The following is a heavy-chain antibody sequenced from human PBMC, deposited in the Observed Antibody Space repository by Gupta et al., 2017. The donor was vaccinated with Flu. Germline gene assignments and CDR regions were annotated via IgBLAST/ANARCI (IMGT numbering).Heavy chain of an antibody. V-gene: IGHV5-51*03. CDR1: GYSFTSYW. CDR3: ARGGVSGSYSHNWFDP. CDR2: IYPGESDT. D-gene: IGHD1-26*01. J-gene: IGHJ5*02. Sequence: EVQLVQSGAEVNKLGESLKISCKGSGYSFTSYWIGWVRQMHGKGLEWLGIIYPGESDTRYSPSFQGQVTISADKSISTAYLQWSSLKASDTAMYYCARGGVSGSYSHNWFDPWGQGTLVTVSS.